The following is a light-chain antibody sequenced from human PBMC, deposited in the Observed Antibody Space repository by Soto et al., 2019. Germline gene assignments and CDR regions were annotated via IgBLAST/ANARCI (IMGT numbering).Light chain of an antibody. CDR3: SSYASSSTLV. CDR2: EVS. CDR1: SSDVGGYKY. Sequence: HSVLTQPASVSGSPGQSITISCTETSSDVGGYKYVSWYQQHPGKAPKLMIYEVSNRPSGVSNRFSGSKSGNTASLTISGLQAEDEADYYCSSYASSSTLVFGGGTKLTVL. V-gene: IGLV2-14*01. J-gene: IGLJ2*01.